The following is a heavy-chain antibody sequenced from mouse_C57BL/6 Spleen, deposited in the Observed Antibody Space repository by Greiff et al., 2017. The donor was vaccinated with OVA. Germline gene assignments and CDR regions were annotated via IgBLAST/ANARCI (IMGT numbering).Heavy chain of an antibody. Sequence: VQVVESGPELVKPGASVKISCKASGYAFSSSWMNWVKQRPGKGLEWIGRIYPGDGDTNYNVKFKGKATLTADKSSSTAYMQLSSLTSEDSAVYFCANVPHYYAMDYWGQGTSVTVSS. J-gene: IGHJ4*01. CDR1: GYAFSSSW. CDR2: IYPGDGDT. V-gene: IGHV1-82*01. CDR3: ANVPHYYAMDY.